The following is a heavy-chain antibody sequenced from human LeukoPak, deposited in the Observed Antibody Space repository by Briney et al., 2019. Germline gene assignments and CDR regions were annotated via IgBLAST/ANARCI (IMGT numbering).Heavy chain of an antibody. CDR2: IYHSGST. Sequence: PSETLSLTCTVSGVPVSSNYWSWIRQAPGKGLEWIGYIYHSGSTYYNPSLKSRVTISVDRSKNQFSLKLSSVTAADTAVYYCARAGYSYGPDYWGQGTLVTVSS. CDR1: GVPVSSNY. J-gene: IGHJ4*02. V-gene: IGHV4-59*02. CDR3: ARAGYSYGPDY. D-gene: IGHD5-18*01.